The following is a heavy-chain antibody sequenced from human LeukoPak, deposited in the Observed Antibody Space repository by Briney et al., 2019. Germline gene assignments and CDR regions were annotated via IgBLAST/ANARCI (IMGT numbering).Heavy chain of an antibody. J-gene: IGHJ4*02. D-gene: IGHD3-10*01. CDR1: GFTFSSYA. CDR3: AKRGGSTYYFDY. Sequence: GGSLRLSCAASGFTFSSYAMSWVRQAPGKGLEWVSAISGSGGSTYYADSVKGRFTISRDNSKNTLYLQMYSLRAEDTAVYYCAKRGGSTYYFDYWGQGTLVTVSS. V-gene: IGHV3-23*01. CDR2: ISGSGGST.